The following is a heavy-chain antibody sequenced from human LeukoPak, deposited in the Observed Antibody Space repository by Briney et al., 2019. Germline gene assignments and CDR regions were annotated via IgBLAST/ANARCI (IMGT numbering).Heavy chain of an antibody. D-gene: IGHD2-15*01. CDR2: IYYSGST. V-gene: IGHV4-39*01. Sequence: SETLSLTSTVSGGSVSSSSYYWGWIRQPPGKGLEWIGSIYYSGSTYYNPSLKSRVTVSVDTSKNQFSLKLSSVTAADTAVYYCARYKIDWRSGGSPKQFYFDYWGQGTLVTVSS. CDR1: GGSVSSSSYY. J-gene: IGHJ4*02. CDR3: ARYKIDWRSGGSPKQFYFDY.